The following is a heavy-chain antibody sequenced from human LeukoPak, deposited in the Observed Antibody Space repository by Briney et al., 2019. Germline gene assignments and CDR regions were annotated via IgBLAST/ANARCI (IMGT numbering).Heavy chain of an antibody. CDR1: GFTFSSYA. V-gene: IGHV3-23*01. CDR3: AKLSGYYFWSGYYTHPSDY. D-gene: IGHD3-3*01. J-gene: IGHJ4*02. CDR2: ISGSGGST. Sequence: GGSLRLSCAASGFTFSSYAMSWVRQAPGQGLEWVSAISGSGGSTYYADSVKGRFTISRDNSKNTLYLQMNSLRAEETAVYYCAKLSGYYFWSGYYTHPSDYWGQGTLVTVSS.